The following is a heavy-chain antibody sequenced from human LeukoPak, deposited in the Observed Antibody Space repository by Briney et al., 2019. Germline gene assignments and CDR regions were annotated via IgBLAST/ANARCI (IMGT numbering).Heavy chain of an antibody. J-gene: IGHJ4*02. D-gene: IGHD5-24*01. CDR2: IYTSGST. Sequence: SETLSLTCTVSGGSISSGSYYWSWIRQPAGKGLEWIGRIYTSGSTNYNPSLKSRVTISVDTSKNQFSLKLSSVTAADTAVYYCARLRDGYNFNPFDYWGQGTLVTVSS. CDR1: GGSISSGSYY. CDR3: ARLRDGYNFNPFDY. V-gene: IGHV4-61*02.